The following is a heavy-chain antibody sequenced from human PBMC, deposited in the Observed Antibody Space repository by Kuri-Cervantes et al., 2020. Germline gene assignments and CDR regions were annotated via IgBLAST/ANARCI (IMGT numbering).Heavy chain of an antibody. J-gene: IGHJ6*02. CDR1: GFTFSSYG. V-gene: IGHV3-30*18. Sequence: GESLKISCAASGFTFSSYGMHWVRQAPGKGLEWVAVISYDGSNKYYADSVKGRFTISRDNSKNTLYLQMNSLRAEDTAVYYCAKDRRSEGITYYYGMDVWGQGTTVTVSS. CDR3: AKDRRSEGITYYYGMDV. CDR2: ISYDGSNK. D-gene: IGHD3-10*01.